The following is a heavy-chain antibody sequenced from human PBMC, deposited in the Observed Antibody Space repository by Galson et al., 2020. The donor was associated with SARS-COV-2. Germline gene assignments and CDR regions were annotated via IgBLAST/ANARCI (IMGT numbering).Heavy chain of an antibody. CDR2: MFFNGSEK. Sequence: GGSLRLSCAASGLTFSDHAMHWVRQAPGKGREWEAQMFFNGSEKYYGDSVRGRFTISRDSSKNTVYLQMNNLRVDDTAVYYCARDGQSSRGWAFDYWGQGTLLTVSS. CDR1: GLTFSDHA. CDR3: ARDGQSSRGWAFDY. J-gene: IGHJ4*02. D-gene: IGHD6-19*01. V-gene: IGHV3-33*01.